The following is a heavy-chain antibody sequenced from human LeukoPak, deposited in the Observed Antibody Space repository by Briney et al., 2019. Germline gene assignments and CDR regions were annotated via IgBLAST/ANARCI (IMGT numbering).Heavy chain of an antibody. J-gene: IGHJ3*02. Sequence: PGGSLRLSCAASGFTFNSHWMHWVRQAPGKGLVWVSRINGDGSSTTYADSVRGRFTISRDDAKNTLYLEMNSLRAEDTAVYYCAREWHDPFDIGGQGTMTVSS. CDR3: AREWHDPFDI. CDR2: INGDGSST. V-gene: IGHV3-74*01. CDR1: GFTFNSHW. D-gene: IGHD5-24*01.